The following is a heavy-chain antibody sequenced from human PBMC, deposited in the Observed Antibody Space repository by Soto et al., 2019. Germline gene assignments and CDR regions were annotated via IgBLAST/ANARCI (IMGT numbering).Heavy chain of an antibody. CDR3: ARVLYGSGSYYYYYYGMDV. V-gene: IGHV4-59*01. D-gene: IGHD3-10*01. CDR2: IYYSGST. CDR1: GGSISSYY. Sequence: PSETLSLTCTVSGGSISSYYWSWIRQPPGKGLEWIGYIYYSGSTNYNPSLKSRVTISVDTSKNQFSLKLSSVTAADTAVYYCARVLYGSGSYYYYYYGMDVWGQGTTVTVSS. J-gene: IGHJ6*02.